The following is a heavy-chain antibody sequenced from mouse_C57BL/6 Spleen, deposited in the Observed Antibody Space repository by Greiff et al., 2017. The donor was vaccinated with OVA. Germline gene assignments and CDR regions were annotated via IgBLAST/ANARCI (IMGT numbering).Heavy chain of an antibody. CDR1: GYTFTSYG. CDR2: IYPRSGNT. D-gene: IGHD2-4*01. V-gene: IGHV1-81*01. CDR3: ARPFYYDYDKGFDY. J-gene: IGHJ2*01. Sequence: VKLQESGAELARPGASVKLSCKASGYTFTSYGISWVKQRTGQGLEWIGEIYPRSGNTYYNEKFKGKATLTADKSSSTAYMELRSLTSEDSAVYFCARPFYYDYDKGFDYWGQGTTLTVSS.